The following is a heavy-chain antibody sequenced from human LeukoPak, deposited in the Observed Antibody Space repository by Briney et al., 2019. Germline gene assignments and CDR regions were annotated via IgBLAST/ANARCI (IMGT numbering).Heavy chain of an antibody. Sequence: ASVKVSCKASGGTFSSYAISWVRQAPGQGLEWLGRINPNSGDTSSAQKFQGRVTMTRDTSISTAYMELSRLRSNDTAVYYCARKIDCGGDRYLFDYWGQGTLVTVSS. CDR1: GGTFSSYA. CDR3: ARKIDCGGDRYLFDY. CDR2: INPNSGDT. J-gene: IGHJ4*01. D-gene: IGHD2-21*02. V-gene: IGHV1-2*06.